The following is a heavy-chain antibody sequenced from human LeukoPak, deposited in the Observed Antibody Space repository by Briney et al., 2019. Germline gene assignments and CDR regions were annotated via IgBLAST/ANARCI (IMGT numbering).Heavy chain of an antibody. CDR3: ATDMVAGLNWFDP. CDR1: GYTFTGYY. Sequence: GASVKVSCKASGYTFTGYYMHWVRQAPGQGLEWMGWINPNSGGTNYAQKFQGRVTMTRDTSISTAYMELSRLRSDDTAVYYCATDMVAGLNWFDPWGQGTLVTVSS. CDR2: INPNSGGT. V-gene: IGHV1-2*02. J-gene: IGHJ5*02. D-gene: IGHD6-19*01.